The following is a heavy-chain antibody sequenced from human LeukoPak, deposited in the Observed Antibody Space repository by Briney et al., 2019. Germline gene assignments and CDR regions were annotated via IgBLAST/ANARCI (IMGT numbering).Heavy chain of an antibody. CDR1: GFSISSDYY. Sequence: ETLSLTCTVSGFSISSDYYWGWIRQPPGKGLEWIGTIYRTASTYYNPSLRSRVTISVDTSKNQFSLELNSVTAADTAVYYCTRDEGTFYDSRSTHYWGQGTLVTVSS. D-gene: IGHD3-22*01. CDR2: IYRTAST. J-gene: IGHJ4*02. CDR3: TRDEGTFYDSRSTHY. V-gene: IGHV4-38-2*02.